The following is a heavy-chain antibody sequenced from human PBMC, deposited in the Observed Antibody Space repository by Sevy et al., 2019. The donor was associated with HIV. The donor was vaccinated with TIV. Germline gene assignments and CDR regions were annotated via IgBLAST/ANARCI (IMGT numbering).Heavy chain of an antibody. CDR1: GGTFSTHG. D-gene: IGHD3-3*01. V-gene: IGHV1-69*13. Sequence: ASVKVSCKASGGTFSTHGISWVRQAPGQGLEWMGGIIPIFGTTNYAQNFQGRVTGTADGSTNTAYMDLSSLTSEDTAVYYCGRFAIDGVELGSYAIDVWGQGTTVTVSS. J-gene: IGHJ6*02. CDR3: GRFAIDGVELGSYAIDV. CDR2: IIPIFGTT.